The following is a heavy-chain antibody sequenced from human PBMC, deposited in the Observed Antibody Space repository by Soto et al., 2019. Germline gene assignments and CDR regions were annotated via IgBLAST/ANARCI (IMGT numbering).Heavy chain of an antibody. Sequence: SETLSLTCSVSGGSINSNDYYWGWIRQPPGKGLEWIGNIDYHGVTYYNPSLKSRVTVSKDTSKNQFSLKLTSVTAADTALYYCGKVLVGATGHTDSDSWGQGTLVTVSS. CDR3: GKVLVGATGHTDSDS. V-gene: IGHV4-39*01. CDR1: GGSINSNDYY. CDR2: IDYHGVT. D-gene: IGHD2-15*01. J-gene: IGHJ4*02.